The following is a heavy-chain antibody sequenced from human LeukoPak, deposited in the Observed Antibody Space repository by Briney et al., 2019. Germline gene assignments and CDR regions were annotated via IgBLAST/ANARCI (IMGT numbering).Heavy chain of an antibody. V-gene: IGHV1-69*05. CDR1: GGTFSSYA. D-gene: IGHD1-26*01. CDR3: AIGAYSGSYPQVAFDI. J-gene: IGHJ3*02. CDR2: IIPIFGTA. Sequence: GASVKVSCKASGGTFSSYAISWVRQAPGQGLEWMGGIIPIFGTANYAQKFQGRVTITTDESTSTAYMELSSLRSEDTAVYYCAIGAYSGSYPQVAFDIWGQGTMVTVSS.